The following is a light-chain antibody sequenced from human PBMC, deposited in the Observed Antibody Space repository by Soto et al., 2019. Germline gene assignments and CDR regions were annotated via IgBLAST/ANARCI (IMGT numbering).Light chain of an antibody. J-gene: IGLJ2*01. CDR3: NSYTSGSTFR. CDR1: SSDIDNYNY. V-gene: IGLV2-14*03. Sequence: QSVLTQPASVSGSPGQSITISCTGSSSDIDNYNYVSWYQHHPGKAPKLMIYDVTYRPSGVSDRFSGSKSGNTASLTISGLEAEDEAVYYCNSYTSGSTFRFGGGTKVTVL. CDR2: DVT.